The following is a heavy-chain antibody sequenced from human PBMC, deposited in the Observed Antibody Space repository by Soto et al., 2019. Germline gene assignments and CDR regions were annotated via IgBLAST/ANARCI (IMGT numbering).Heavy chain of an antibody. CDR2: IYHSGST. CDR1: GGSISSSNW. V-gene: IGHV4-4*02. CDR3: AATRGYYDSSGCLDY. J-gene: IGHJ4*02. D-gene: IGHD3-22*01. Sequence: QVQLQESGPGLVKPSGTLSLTCAVSGGSISSSNWWSWVRQPPGKGLEWIGEIYHSGSTNYNPSRKSRVTISVDKSKNQFSLKLSSVTAADTAVYYCAATRGYYDSSGCLDYWGQGTLVTVSS.